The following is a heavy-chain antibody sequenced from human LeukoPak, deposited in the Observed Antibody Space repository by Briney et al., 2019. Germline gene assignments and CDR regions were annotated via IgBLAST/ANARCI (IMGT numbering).Heavy chain of an antibody. V-gene: IGHV4-4*07. CDR3: AREGGGFDY. CDR2: IFTSGST. J-gene: IGHJ4*02. CDR1: GGSISSHS. Sequence: SETLSLTCTGSGGSISSHSWSWIRQPAGKGLEWIGRIFTSGSTYYNPSLKSRVIMSVDTSKNQFSLKLRSVTAADTAVYYCAREGGGFDYWGQGTLVTVSS. D-gene: IGHD3-16*01.